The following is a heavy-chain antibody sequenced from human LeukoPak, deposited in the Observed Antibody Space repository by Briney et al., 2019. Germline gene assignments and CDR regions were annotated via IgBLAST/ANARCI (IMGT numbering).Heavy chain of an antibody. CDR3: ARDMGYYGSGSYQSLDYFHY. CDR1: GYTFTSYY. V-gene: IGHV1-46*01. Sequence: ASVKVSCKASGYTFTSYYMHWVRQAPGQGLEWMGIINPSVGSTSYAQKFQGRVTITRDTSTSTVYMELSSLRSEDTPVYYCARDMGYYGSGSYQSLDYFHYWGQGTLVTVSS. D-gene: IGHD3-10*01. J-gene: IGHJ4*02. CDR2: INPSVGST.